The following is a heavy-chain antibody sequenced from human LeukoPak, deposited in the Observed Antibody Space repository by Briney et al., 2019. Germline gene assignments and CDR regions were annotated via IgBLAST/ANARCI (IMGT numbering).Heavy chain of an antibody. J-gene: IGHJ4*02. V-gene: IGHV1-18*01. CDR2: INTYNGNA. Sequence: GASVKVSCKASGYTFITFGVTRVRQAPGQGLEWMGWINTYNGNANYAQKLQDRVTMTTDTSTSTAYMELRSLRSDDTAVYYCARSPRITMIVVVTPHDYWGQGTLVTVSS. D-gene: IGHD3-22*01. CDR1: GYTFITFG. CDR3: ARSPRITMIVVVTPHDY.